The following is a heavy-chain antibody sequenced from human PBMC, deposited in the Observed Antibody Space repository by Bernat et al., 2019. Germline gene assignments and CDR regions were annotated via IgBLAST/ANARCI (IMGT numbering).Heavy chain of an antibody. V-gene: IGHV3-73*02. J-gene: IGHJ6*03. CDR2: IRNKTNNYAT. CDR1: GFTFSGSA. Sequence: EVQLVESGGGLVQPGGSLKLSCAASGFTFSGSAMHWVRQASGKGLEWVGRIRNKTNNYATAYGASVKGTVTITRDDSKNTAYLEMNTLKTEETDVYYCTTKYSYYMDVWGKGTTVTVSS. CDR3: TTKYSYYMDV.